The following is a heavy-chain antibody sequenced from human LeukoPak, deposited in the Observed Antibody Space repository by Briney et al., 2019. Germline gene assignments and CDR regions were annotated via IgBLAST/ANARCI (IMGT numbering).Heavy chain of an antibody. D-gene: IGHD3-10*01. CDR2: ISSSSSTI. CDR1: GFTFSSYS. V-gene: IGHV3-48*01. J-gene: IGHJ4*02. Sequence: GGSLRLSCAASGFTFSSYSMNWVRQAPGKGLEWVSYISSSSSTIYYADSVKGRFTISRDNAKNSLYLQMNSLRPEDTALYYCARDKSYFGSGNYHYFDSWGQGALVIVSS. CDR3: ARDKSYFGSGNYHYFDS.